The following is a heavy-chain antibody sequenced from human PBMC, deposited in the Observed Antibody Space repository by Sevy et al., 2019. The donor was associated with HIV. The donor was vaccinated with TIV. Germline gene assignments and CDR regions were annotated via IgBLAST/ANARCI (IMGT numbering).Heavy chain of an antibody. CDR1: GFTFDTYT. CDR2: ISFSSSYI. J-gene: IGHJ3*02. D-gene: IGHD3-22*01. Sequence: GGSLRLSCAASGFTFDTYTMNWVRQAPGKGLEWVSSISFSSSYIYYADSVKGRFTISRDNAKSSLYLQMNSLRADDTAVYYCAREVSSLGYYDIAGYGDEAFDIWGQGTMVTVSS. CDR3: AREVSSLGYYDIAGYGDEAFDI. V-gene: IGHV3-21*01.